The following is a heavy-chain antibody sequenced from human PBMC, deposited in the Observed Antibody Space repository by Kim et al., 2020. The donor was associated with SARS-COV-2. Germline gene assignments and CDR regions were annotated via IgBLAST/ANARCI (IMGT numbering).Heavy chain of an antibody. J-gene: IGHJ6*02. V-gene: IGHV1-24*01. D-gene: IGHD3-10*01. CDR2: FDPEDGET. Sequence: ASVKVSCKVSGYTLTELSMHWVRQAPGKGLEWMGGFDPEDGETIYAQKFQGRVTMTEDTSTDTAYMELSSLRSEDTAVYYCATGFAMVRGVIRYHYYGMDVWGQGTTVTVSS. CDR1: GYTLTELS. CDR3: ATGFAMVRGVIRYHYYGMDV.